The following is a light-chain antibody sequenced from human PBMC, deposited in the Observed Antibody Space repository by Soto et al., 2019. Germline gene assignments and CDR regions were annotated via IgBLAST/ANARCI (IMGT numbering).Light chain of an antibody. V-gene: IGKV3-20*01. J-gene: IGKJ1*01. CDR2: AAS. Sequence: EIVLTQSPGTLSLSPGERATLSCRASQSVSSSYLAWYQQKPGQAPRLLIYAASTRVTGIADRFSGSGSGTDFTLTINRLEPEDFAVYYCQQYDSSPRAFGQGTKVDI. CDR3: QQYDSSPRA. CDR1: QSVSSSY.